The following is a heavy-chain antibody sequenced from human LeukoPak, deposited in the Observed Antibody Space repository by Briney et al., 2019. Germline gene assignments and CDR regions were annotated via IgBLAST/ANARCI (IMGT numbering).Heavy chain of an antibody. Sequence: GASVKVSCKASGYTFTNYTMHWVRQAPGQGLEWMGWSSAGNGNTKYSQEFQGRVTITRDTSASTAYMELSSLRSEDMAVYYCARDRVVVPAAFDCWGQGTLVTVSS. CDR2: SSAGNGNT. V-gene: IGHV1-3*02. CDR1: GYTFTNYT. CDR3: ARDRVVVPAAFDC. D-gene: IGHD2-2*01. J-gene: IGHJ5*01.